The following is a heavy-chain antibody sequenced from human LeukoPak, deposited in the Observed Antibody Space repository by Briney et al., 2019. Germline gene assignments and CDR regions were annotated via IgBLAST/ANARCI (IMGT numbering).Heavy chain of an antibody. V-gene: IGHV3-30*18. J-gene: IGHJ3*02. CDR1: GFTFSSYG. Sequence: PGRSLRLSCAASGFTFSSYGMHWVRQAPGKGLEWVAVISYDGSNKYYADSVKGRFTISRDNSKNTLYLQMNSLRAEDTAVYYCAKDQWLLLLHDAFDIWGQGTMVTVSS. D-gene: IGHD3-22*01. CDR3: AKDQWLLLLHDAFDI. CDR2: ISYDGSNK.